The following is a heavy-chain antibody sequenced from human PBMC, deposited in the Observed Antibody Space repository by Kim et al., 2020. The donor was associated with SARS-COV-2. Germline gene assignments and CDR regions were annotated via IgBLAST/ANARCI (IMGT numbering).Heavy chain of an antibody. CDR3: AKVGGYSSGFDAFLI. V-gene: IGHV3-20*04. J-gene: IGHJ3*02. Sequence: GGSLRLSCAASGFTFDDYGMNWVRQAPGKGLEWVSAINWDGGSTGYADSVKGRFTISRDNANNSLYLQMNSLRAEDTALYYCAKVGGYSSGFDAFLIWG. D-gene: IGHD6-25*01. CDR1: GFTFDDYG. CDR2: INWDGGST.